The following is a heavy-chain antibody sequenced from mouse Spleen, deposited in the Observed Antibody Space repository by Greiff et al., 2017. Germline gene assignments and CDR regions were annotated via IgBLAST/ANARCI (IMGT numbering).Heavy chain of an antibody. J-gene: IGHJ1*01. CDR3: SRYYYGSRYLYLCV. V-gene: IGHV14-3*01. CDR1: GFNIKNTY. CDR2: IDPANGNT. Sequence: EVQLVESVAELVRPGASVKLSCTASGFNIKNTYMHWVKQRPEQGLEWIGRIDPANGNTKYAPKFQGKATITADTSSNTAYLQLSSLTSEDTAIFYCSRYYYGSRYLYLCVWGAETTVTVSS. D-gene: IGHD1-1*01.